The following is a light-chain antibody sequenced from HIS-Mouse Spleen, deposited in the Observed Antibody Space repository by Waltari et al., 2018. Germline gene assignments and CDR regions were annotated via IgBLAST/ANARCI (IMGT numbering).Light chain of an antibody. V-gene: IGLV2-14*03. CDR1: SSDVGGYNY. J-gene: IGLJ2*01. Sequence: QSALTQPASVSGSPGQSITISCTGTSSDVGGYNYVSWYQQHPGKAPKLMIYIVSKRPSGVSNRFSGSKSGNTASLTISGLQAEDEADYYCSSYTSSSTEVFGGGTKLTVL. CDR2: IVS. CDR3: SSYTSSSTEV.